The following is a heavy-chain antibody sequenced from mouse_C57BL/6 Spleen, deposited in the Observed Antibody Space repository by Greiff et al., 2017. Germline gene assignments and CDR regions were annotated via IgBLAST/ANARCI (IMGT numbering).Heavy chain of an antibody. D-gene: IGHD2-5*01. V-gene: IGHV5-6*01. CDR1: GFTFSSYG. J-gene: IGHJ3*01. CDR2: ISSGGSYT. CDR3: ARPYSNYEGFAY. Sequence: EVQVVESGGDLVKPGGSLKLSCAASGFTFSSYGMSWVRQTPDKRLEWVATISSGGSYTYYPDSVKGRFTISRDNAKNTLYLQMSSLKSEDTAMYYCARPYSNYEGFAYWGQGTLVTVSA.